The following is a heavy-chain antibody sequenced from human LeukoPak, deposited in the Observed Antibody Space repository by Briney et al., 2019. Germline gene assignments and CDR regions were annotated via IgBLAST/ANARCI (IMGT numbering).Heavy chain of an antibody. D-gene: IGHD3-10*01. V-gene: IGHV4-34*01. CDR2: INHSGST. J-gene: IGHJ6*02. CDR1: GGSFSGYY. Sequence: PSETLSLTCAVYGGSFSGYYWSWIRQPPGKGLEWIGEINHSGSTNYNPSLKSRVTISVDTSKNQFSLKLSSVTAADTAVYYCARVLGGSGSYPLTPAYGMDVWGQGTTVTVSS. CDR3: ARVLGGSGSYPLTPAYGMDV.